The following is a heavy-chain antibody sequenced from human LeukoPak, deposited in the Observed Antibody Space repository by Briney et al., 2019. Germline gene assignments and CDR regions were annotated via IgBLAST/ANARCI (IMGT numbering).Heavy chain of an antibody. CDR2: IKSKNVGGTT. CDR3: TSHAAFDP. V-gene: IGHV3-15*01. CDR1: GFTFNNAW. Sequence: GGSLRLSCAASGFTFNNAWMNWVRQAPGKGLEWVGRIKSKNVGGTTDYAAPVKGRFTISRDDSKNTVYLQMNSLKIEDTAVYYCTSHAAFDPWGQGTLITVSS. J-gene: IGHJ5*02.